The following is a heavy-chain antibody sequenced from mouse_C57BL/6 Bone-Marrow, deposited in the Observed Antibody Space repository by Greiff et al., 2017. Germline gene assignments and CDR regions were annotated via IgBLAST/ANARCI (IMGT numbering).Heavy chain of an antibody. J-gene: IGHJ1*03. Sequence: VQLQQSGTELVKPGASVKLSCKASGYTFTSYWMHWVKQRPGQGLEWIGNINPNNGGSNYNEKFKNKATLTVDKSSSTTYMQLSSLTSDDSAVYFCARSGVYGSSLYWYFDVWGTGTTVTVSS. CDR3: ARSGVYGSSLYWYFDV. V-gene: IGHV1-53*01. CDR1: GYTFTSYW. D-gene: IGHD1-1*01. CDR2: INPNNGGS.